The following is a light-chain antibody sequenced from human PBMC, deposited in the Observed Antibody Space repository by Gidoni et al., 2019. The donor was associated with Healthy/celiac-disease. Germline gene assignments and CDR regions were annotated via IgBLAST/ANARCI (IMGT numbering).Light chain of an antibody. Sequence: PATLSVSPGERATLSCRASQSVSSNLAWYQQTPGQAPRLLIYGASTRATGIPARFSGSGSGTEFTLTISSLQSEDFAVYYCQQYNNWPLTFGGGTKVEIK. CDR2: GAS. V-gene: IGKV3-15*01. CDR3: QQYNNWPLT. J-gene: IGKJ4*01. CDR1: QSVSSN.